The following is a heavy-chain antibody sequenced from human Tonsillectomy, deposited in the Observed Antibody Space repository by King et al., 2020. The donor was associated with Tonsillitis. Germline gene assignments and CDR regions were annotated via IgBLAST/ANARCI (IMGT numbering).Heavy chain of an antibody. CDR3: ARSVRYCSSTSCLNDAFDI. V-gene: IGHV4-39*01. CDR2: FYYSGST. Sequence: QLQESGPGLVKPSETLSLTCSVSGGSISSSSYYWGWIRQPPGKGLEWIGNFYYSGSTYYNPSLKSRVTISVDTSKNQFPLKLRSVTAADTAVSYCARSVRYCSSTSCLNDAFDIWGQGTMVTVSS. J-gene: IGHJ3*02. D-gene: IGHD2-2*01. CDR1: GGSISSSSYY.